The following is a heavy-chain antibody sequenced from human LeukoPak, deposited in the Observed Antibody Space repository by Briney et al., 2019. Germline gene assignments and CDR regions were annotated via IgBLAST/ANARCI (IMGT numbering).Heavy chain of an antibody. D-gene: IGHD3-10*01. V-gene: IGHV1-69*05. J-gene: IGHJ4*02. CDR1: GGTFSSYA. CDR3: AREVRGDIDY. CDR2: IIPIFGTA. Sequence: ASVKVSCKASGGTFSSYATSWVRQAPGQGLEWMGGIIPIFGTANYARKFQGRVTITTDESTSTAYMELSSLRSEDTAVYYCAREVRGDIDYWGQGTLVTVSS.